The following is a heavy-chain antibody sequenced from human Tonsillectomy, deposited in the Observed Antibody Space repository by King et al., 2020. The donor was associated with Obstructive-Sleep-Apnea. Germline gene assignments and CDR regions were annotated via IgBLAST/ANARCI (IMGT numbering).Heavy chain of an antibody. J-gene: IGHJ4*02. CDR3: ARGGEKGSERHDYYDSSGYYAFDY. D-gene: IGHD3-22*01. CDR1: GGSISSGGYY. V-gene: IGHV4-31*03. Sequence: QLQESGPGLVKPSQTLSLTCTVSGGSISSGGYYWSWIRQHPGKGLEWIGYIYYSGSTYYNPSLKSRVTISVDTSKNQFSLKLSSVTAADTAVYYCARGGEKGSERHDYYDSSGYYAFDYWGQGTLVTVSS. CDR2: IYYSGST.